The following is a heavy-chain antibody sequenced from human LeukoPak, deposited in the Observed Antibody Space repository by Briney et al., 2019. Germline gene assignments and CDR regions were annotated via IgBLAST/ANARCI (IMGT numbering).Heavy chain of an antibody. Sequence: GGSLRLSCAASGFTFSSYAMHWVRQAPGKGLEWVAVISYDGSNKYYADSVKGRFAISRDNSKNTLYLQMNSLRAEDTAVYYCARAVMVYATYDALDIWGQGTMVTVSP. D-gene: IGHD2-8*01. CDR2: ISYDGSNK. CDR1: GFTFSSYA. J-gene: IGHJ3*02. CDR3: ARAVMVYATYDALDI. V-gene: IGHV3-30*09.